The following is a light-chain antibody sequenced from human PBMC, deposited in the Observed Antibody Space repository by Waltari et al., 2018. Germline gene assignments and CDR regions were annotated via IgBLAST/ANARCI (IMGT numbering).Light chain of an antibody. V-gene: IGKV3-20*01. CDR1: QSVSSSY. CDR2: GAS. CDR3: QQYGSSPET. Sequence: TVLTQPPDTLSLSPGERATLSCRASQSVSSSYLAWYQQKPGQAPRLLIYGASSRATGIPDRFSGSGSGTDFTLTISRLEPEDFAVYYCQQYGSSPETFGQGTKVEIK. J-gene: IGKJ1*01.